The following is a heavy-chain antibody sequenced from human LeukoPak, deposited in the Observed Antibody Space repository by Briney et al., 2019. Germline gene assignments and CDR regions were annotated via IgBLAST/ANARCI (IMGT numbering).Heavy chain of an antibody. D-gene: IGHD3-3*01. CDR3: ARAYTIFGVVVDY. J-gene: IGHJ4*02. CDR1: GFTFSSYS. V-gene: IGHV3-48*01. Sequence: GGSLRLSCAASGFTFSSYSMNWVRQAPGKGLEWVSYISSSSSTIYYADSVKGRFTISRDNAKNPLYLQMNSLRAEDTAVYYCARAYTIFGVVVDYWGQGTLVTVSS. CDR2: ISSSSSTI.